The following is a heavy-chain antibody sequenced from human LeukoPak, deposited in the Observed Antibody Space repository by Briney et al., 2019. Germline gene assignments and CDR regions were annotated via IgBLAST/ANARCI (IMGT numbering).Heavy chain of an antibody. Sequence: GASVKVSCKASGGTFSSYTISWVRQAPGQGLEWMGRIIPILGIANYAQKFQGRVTITADKSTSTAYMGLSSLRSEDTAVYYCARESMVATSYYYYMDVWGKGTTVTVSS. CDR1: GGTFSSYT. D-gene: IGHD5-12*01. J-gene: IGHJ6*03. V-gene: IGHV1-69*04. CDR3: ARESMVATSYYYYMDV. CDR2: IIPILGIA.